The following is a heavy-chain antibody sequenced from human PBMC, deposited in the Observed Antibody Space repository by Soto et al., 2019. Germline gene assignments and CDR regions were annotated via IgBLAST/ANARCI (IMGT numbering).Heavy chain of an antibody. V-gene: IGHV3-11*01. CDR2: ISSRDLSI. Sequence: GGSLRLSCTASGFIFSNYYMSWIRQAPGKGLEWVSSISSRDLSIYYADSVKGRFTIFRDNAKNSLFLHMSDLRAADTAVYYRSSVSATAWHANGLDYLEHVGLGTLVTVSS. D-gene: IGHD2-21*02. CDR1: GFIFSNYY. J-gene: IGHJ4*02. CDR3: SSVSATAWHANGLDYLEH.